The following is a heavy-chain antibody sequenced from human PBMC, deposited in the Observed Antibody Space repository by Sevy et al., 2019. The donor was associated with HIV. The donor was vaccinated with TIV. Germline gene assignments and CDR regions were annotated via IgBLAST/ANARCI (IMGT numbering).Heavy chain of an antibody. CDR1: GFTFYYAW. Sequence: GGSLRLSCAASGFTFYYAWMSWVRQAPGKGLEWVGRIKSKADGGTTDYAAAGKGRFTISRYDSKNKLYLQMNSLKTDNTAIYYCSTDPIIVLLVTDGMDVWGQGTTVTVSS. CDR3: STDPIIVLLVTDGMDV. J-gene: IGHJ6*02. CDR2: IKSKADGGTT. V-gene: IGHV3-15*01. D-gene: IGHD2-21*02.